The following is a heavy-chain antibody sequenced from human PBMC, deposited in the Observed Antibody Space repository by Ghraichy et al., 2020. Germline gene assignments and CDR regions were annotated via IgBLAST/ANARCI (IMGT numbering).Heavy chain of an antibody. CDR3: ARDLGGIAAAGTLGWFDP. CDR1: GFTFRSYG. J-gene: IGHJ5*02. CDR2: IWYDGSNK. Sequence: LTCAASGFTFRSYGMHWVGQAPGKGLEWVAVIWYDGSNKYYGDSVKGRFTISRDNSQNTLYLQMNSLRAEDTAMYYCARDLGGIAAAGTLGWFDPWGQGTLVTVSS. D-gene: IGHD6-13*01. V-gene: IGHV3-33*01.